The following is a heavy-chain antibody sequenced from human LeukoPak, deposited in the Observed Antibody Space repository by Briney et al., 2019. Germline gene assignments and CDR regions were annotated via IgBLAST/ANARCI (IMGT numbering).Heavy chain of an antibody. CDR3: ARVRSGYSHENYFDY. Sequence: PGGSLRLSCAASGFTFSNYEMNWVCQAPGKGLEWVSYISGSGSTIYYADSVKGRFTISRDNAKDSLYLQMNSLRAEDTAVYYCARVRSGYSHENYFDYWGQGTLVTVSS. D-gene: IGHD5-18*01. V-gene: IGHV3-48*03. J-gene: IGHJ4*02. CDR2: ISGSGSTI. CDR1: GFTFSNYE.